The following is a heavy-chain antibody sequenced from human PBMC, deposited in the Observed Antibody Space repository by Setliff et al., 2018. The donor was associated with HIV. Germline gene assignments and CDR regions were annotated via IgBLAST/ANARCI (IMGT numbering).Heavy chain of an antibody. D-gene: IGHD2-2*01. V-gene: IGHV5-51*01. CDR2: IYPGDSDT. Sequence: PGESLKISCKGSGYTFTNFWIGWVRQVPGKGLELMVIIYPGDSDTRYSPSFQGQFTISADKSISTAYLQWNSLKASDTAIYYCARASDPSHRMPPTNYYYYMDVWGKGTTVTVS. J-gene: IGHJ6*03. CDR3: ARASDPSHRMPPTNYYYYMDV. CDR1: GYTFTNFW.